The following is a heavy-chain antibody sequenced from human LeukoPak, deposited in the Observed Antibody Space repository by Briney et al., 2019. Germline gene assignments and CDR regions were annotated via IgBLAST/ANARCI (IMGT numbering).Heavy chain of an antibody. V-gene: IGHV4-39*07. J-gene: IGHJ4*02. CDR2: IYYSGST. CDR1: GGSISSSNYY. Sequence: SETLSLTCTVSGGSISSSNYYWGWIRQPPGKGLEWIGNIYYSGSTYYNPSLKSRVTISVDTSKNQFSLKLSSVTAADTAVYYCARGLWFGDENPPYFDYWGQGILVTVSS. D-gene: IGHD3-10*01. CDR3: ARGLWFGDENPPYFDY.